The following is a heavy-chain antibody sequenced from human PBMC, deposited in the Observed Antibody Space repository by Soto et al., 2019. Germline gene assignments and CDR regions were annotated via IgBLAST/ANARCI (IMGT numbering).Heavy chain of an antibody. D-gene: IGHD5-12*01. J-gene: IGHJ6*03. CDR1: GFTFSDYY. CDR2: ISGSSGNI. Sequence: QVQLVESGGGVGKPGGSLRLSCAASGFTFSDYYMSWTRQAPGKGLEWVAYISGSSGNIYYADSVKGRFTISRDNAKNSLYLQMNSLRADDTAVYYCARDRYSGSDAYMDVWGNGTMVTVSS. V-gene: IGHV3-11*01. CDR3: ARDRYSGSDAYMDV.